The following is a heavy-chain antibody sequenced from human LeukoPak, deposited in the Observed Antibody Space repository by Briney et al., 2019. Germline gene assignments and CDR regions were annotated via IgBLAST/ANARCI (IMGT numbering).Heavy chain of an antibody. CDR3: AREYSSSWYDYYGMDV. Sequence: GGSLRLSCAASRFTFSDYYMSWVRQAPGKGLEWVSVIYSGGSTYYADSVKGRFTISRDNSKNTLYLQMNSLRAEDTAVYYCAREYSSSWYDYYGMDVWGQGTTVTVSS. D-gene: IGHD6-13*01. J-gene: IGHJ6*02. V-gene: IGHV3-53*01. CDR2: IYSGGST. CDR1: RFTFSDYY.